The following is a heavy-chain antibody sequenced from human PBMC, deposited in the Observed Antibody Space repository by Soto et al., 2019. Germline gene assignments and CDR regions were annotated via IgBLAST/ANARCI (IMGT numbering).Heavy chain of an antibody. CDR2: TYYRSKWYN. Sequence: QVQLQQSGPGLVRPSQTLSLTCSISGDSVSSISAAWNWIRQSPSRGLEWLGRTYYRSKWYNDYAVTVEGRISIDPDTSNNQFSLQLNAVTPDDTAGYYCARDYGRLLLQFRGLDVWGQGTTVTVSS. V-gene: IGHV6-1*01. J-gene: IGHJ6*02. CDR1: GDSVSSISAA. D-gene: IGHD2-15*01. CDR3: ARDYGRLLLQFRGLDV.